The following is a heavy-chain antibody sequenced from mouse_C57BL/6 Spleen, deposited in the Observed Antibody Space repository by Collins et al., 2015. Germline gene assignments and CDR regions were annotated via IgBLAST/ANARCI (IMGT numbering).Heavy chain of an antibody. Sequence: QVQLQQSGPELVKPGASVRISCKASGYTFISYYIHWVKQRPGQGLEWIGWIYPGNVNTKYNEKFKGKATLTADKSSSTAYMQLSSLTSEDSAVYFCARIGPFYLDYWGQGTTLTVSS. V-gene: IGHV1S56*01. CDR1: GYTFISYY. J-gene: IGHJ2*01. CDR2: IYPGNVNT. D-gene: IGHD3-3*01. CDR3: ARIGPFYLDY.